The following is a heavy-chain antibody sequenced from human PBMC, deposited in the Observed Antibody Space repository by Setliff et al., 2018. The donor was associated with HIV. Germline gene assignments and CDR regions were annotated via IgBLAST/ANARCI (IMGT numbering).Heavy chain of an antibody. V-gene: IGHV5-51*01. D-gene: IGHD4-17*01. Sequence: GESLKISCKGSGYSFTTYWIAWLRQMPGKGLEWVGIIYPGDSDTRYSPSFQGQVTISADKSISTAYLQWNSLKASDTAIYYCGTLDPNYGDYINYWGQGTLVTVSS. CDR2: IYPGDSDT. J-gene: IGHJ4*02. CDR3: GTLDPNYGDYINY. CDR1: GYSFTTYW.